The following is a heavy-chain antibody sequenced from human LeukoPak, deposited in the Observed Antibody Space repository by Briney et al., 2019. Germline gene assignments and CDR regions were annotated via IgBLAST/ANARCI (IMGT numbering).Heavy chain of an antibody. CDR3: ARGPQTYYDILTGQEGY. Sequence: GASVKVSCKASGYTFTSHDINWVRQATGQGLEWMGWMSPNSGDTSYAQKFQGRVTMTRDTSTSTVYMELSSLRSEDTAVYYCARGPQTYYDILTGQEGYWGQGTLVTVSS. J-gene: IGHJ4*02. V-gene: IGHV1-8*01. CDR1: GYTFTSHD. D-gene: IGHD3-9*01. CDR2: MSPNSGDT.